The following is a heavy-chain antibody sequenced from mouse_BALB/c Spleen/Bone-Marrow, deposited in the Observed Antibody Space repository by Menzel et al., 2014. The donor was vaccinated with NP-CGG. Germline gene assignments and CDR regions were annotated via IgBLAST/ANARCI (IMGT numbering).Heavy chain of an antibody. D-gene: IGHD4-1*01. CDR2: IYPGSGSI. J-gene: IGHJ4*01. V-gene: IGHV1-77*01. CDR3: ARSPNWDPYYAMDY. Sequence: QVQLQQSGPELVKPGASVKMSCKAPGYTFTDYIINWVKQRTGQGLEWIGEIYPGSGSIYYNEKFKGKATLTADKSSNTAYMQFSSLTSEDSAVYFCARSPNWDPYYAMDYWGQGTSVTVSS. CDR1: GYTFTDYI.